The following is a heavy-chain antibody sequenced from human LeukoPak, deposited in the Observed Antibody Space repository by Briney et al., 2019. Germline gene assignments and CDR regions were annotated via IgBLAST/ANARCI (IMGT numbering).Heavy chain of an antibody. D-gene: IGHD3-22*01. Sequence: PGGSLRLSCAASGFTFSSYSMNWVRQAPGKGLEWVSYISSSGSTIYYADSVRGRFTISRDNAKNSLYLQMNSLRAEDTAIYYCARELSEGGYTFDNWGQGTLVTVSS. J-gene: IGHJ4*02. CDR2: ISSSGSTI. V-gene: IGHV3-48*04. CDR3: ARELSEGGYTFDN. CDR1: GFTFSSYS.